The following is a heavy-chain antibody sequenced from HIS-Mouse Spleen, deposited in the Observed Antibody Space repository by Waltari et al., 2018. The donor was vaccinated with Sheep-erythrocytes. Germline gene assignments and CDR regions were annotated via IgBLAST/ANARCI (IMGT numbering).Heavy chain of an antibody. V-gene: IGHV3-30*18. Sequence: QVQLVESGGGVVQPGRSLRLSCAASGFTFSSYGMHWVRQAPGKGMEWVAVISYDGSNKYYADSVKSRFTISRDNSKNTLYLQMNSLRAEDTAVYYCAKVGATGWFDPWGQGTLVTVSS. D-gene: IGHD1-26*01. CDR2: ISYDGSNK. CDR3: AKVGATGWFDP. J-gene: IGHJ5*02. CDR1: GFTFSSYG.